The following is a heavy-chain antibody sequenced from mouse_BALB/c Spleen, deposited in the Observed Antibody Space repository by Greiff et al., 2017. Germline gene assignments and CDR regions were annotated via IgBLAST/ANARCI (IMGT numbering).Heavy chain of an antibody. Sequence: DVKLVESGGGLVQPGGSRKLSCAASGFTFSSFGMHWVRQAPEKGLEWVAYISSGSSTIYYADTVKGRFTISRDNPKNTLFLQMTSLRSEDTAMYYCARRNLGGVYAMDYWGQGTSVTVSS. V-gene: IGHV5-17*02. CDR2: ISSGSSTI. CDR1: GFTFSSFG. J-gene: IGHJ4*01. CDR3: ARRNLGGVYAMDY.